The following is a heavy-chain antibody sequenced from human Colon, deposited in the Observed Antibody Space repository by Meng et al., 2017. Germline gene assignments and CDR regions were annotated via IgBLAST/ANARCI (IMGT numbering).Heavy chain of an antibody. D-gene: IGHD6-19*01. J-gene: IGHJ6*02. V-gene: IGHV3-30*01. CDR2: ISYDGSNK. CDR1: GFTFSSYA. Sequence: GESLKISCAASGFTFSSYAMHWVRQAPGKGLEWVAVISYDGSNKYYADSVKGRFTISRDNSKNTLYLQMNSLRAEDTAVYYCARDRIAVAPNYYYGMEVWGQGTMVTVSS. CDR3: ARDRIAVAPNYYYGMEV.